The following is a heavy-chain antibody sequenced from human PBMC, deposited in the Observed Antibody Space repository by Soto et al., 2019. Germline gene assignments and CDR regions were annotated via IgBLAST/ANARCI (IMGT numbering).Heavy chain of an antibody. CDR2: IYYSGST. Sequence: SETLSLTCTVSGGSISSYYWSWIRQPPGKGLEWIGYIYYSGSTNYNPSLKSRVTISVDTSKNQFSLKLSSVTAADTAVYYCANYFHRSVGDMPYYFDYWGQGTLVTVSS. J-gene: IGHJ4*02. CDR3: ANYFHRSVGDMPYYFDY. D-gene: IGHD3-22*01. V-gene: IGHV4-59*08. CDR1: GGSISSYY.